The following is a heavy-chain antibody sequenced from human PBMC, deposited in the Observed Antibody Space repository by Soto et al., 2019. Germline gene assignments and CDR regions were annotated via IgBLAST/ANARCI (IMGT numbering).Heavy chain of an antibody. V-gene: IGHV1-69*06. CDR2: IIPIFGGP. D-gene: IGHD3-3*01. J-gene: IGHJ5*02. Sequence: QVQLVQSGAVVKKPGSSVTVSCKASGGMFSDYTISWVRQAPGQGLEWMGGIIPIFGGPHYAQKFQGRVTISAEKPASAVYLEMRDLTSGGPALYYWGKKGGGASIDFWRANWFDPWGQGTLVTVSS. CDR1: GGMFSDYT. CDR3: GKKGGGASIDFWRANWFDP.